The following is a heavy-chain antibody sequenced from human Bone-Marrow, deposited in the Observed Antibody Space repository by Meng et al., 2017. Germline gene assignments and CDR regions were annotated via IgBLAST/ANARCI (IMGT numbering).Heavy chain of an antibody. Sequence: QGKLPESGPGLVNPSQTLSLTGTVSGGSISSGNHYWSWIRQHPGKGLEYIGYIYYSGSTYYNPSLKSRVIISVDTSKNQFSLRLNSVTAADTAVYYCASLYGDSSVWYLDLWGRGTLVTVSS. CDR2: IYYSGST. CDR3: ASLYGDSSVWYLDL. D-gene: IGHD4-17*01. V-gene: IGHV4-31*03. J-gene: IGHJ2*01. CDR1: GGSISSGNHY.